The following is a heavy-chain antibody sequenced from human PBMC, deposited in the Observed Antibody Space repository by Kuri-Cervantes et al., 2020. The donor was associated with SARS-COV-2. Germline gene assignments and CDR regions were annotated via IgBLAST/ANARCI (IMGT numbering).Heavy chain of an antibody. CDR1: GYSFSAYH. V-gene: IGHV1-2*02. J-gene: IGHJ6*02. CDR2: IKANSGGT. D-gene: IGHD1-1*01. Sequence: ASVKVSCKASGYSFSAYHLHWVRQAPGQGLEWMGWIKANSGGTNYAQKFQGRVTMTRDTSISTAYMELSRLRSDDTAVYYCARDMGTYYYYGMDVWGQGTTVTVSS. CDR3: ARDMGTYYYYGMDV.